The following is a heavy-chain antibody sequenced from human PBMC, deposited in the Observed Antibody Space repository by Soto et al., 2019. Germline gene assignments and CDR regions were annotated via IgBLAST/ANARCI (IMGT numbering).Heavy chain of an antibody. Sequence: SETLSLTCTVSDGSISSYYWSWIRQPPGKGLECIGYISYSGSTKYNPSLKNRVTISADKSISTAYLQWSSLKASDSAMYFCARHYYYDSSYYYPTNTQLPLDYWGQGTLVTVSS. J-gene: IGHJ4*02. CDR1: DGSISSYY. CDR3: ARHYYYDSSYYYPTNTQLPLDY. D-gene: IGHD3-22*01. V-gene: IGHV4-59*08. CDR2: ISYSGST.